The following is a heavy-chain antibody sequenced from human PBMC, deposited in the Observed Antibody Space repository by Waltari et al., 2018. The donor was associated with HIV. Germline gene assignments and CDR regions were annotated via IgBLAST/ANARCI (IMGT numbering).Heavy chain of an antibody. J-gene: IGHJ4*02. Sequence: QVQLVQSGAEVKKPRSSVKVSCRASGDTLRTYTISWVRQAPGQGLEWMGGITPIFKTTKYAQKFQGRVTLTADESTRTTYMELTSLRSDDTAMYYCARNGDYAPAYWGQGTLVTVSS. CDR1: GDTLRTYT. V-gene: IGHV1-69*01. D-gene: IGHD4-17*01. CDR2: ITPIFKTT. CDR3: ARNGDYAPAY.